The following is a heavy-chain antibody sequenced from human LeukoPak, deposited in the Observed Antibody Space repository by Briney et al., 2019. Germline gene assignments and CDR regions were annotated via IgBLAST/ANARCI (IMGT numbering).Heavy chain of an antibody. D-gene: IGHD2-8*01. Sequence: GGSLRLSCAASGFTVSSNYMSWVRQAPGKGLEWVSVIYSGGSTYYAGSVKGRFTISRHNSKNTLYLQMNSLRAEDTAVYYCASGNMLSPLDYWGQGTLVTVSS. J-gene: IGHJ4*02. CDR1: GFTVSSNY. CDR2: IYSGGST. V-gene: IGHV3-53*04. CDR3: ASGNMLSPLDY.